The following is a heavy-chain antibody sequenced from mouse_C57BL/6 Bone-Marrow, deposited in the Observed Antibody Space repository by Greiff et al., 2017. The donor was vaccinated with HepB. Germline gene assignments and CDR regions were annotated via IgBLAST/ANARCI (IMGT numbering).Heavy chain of an antibody. CDR1: GFTFSSYA. D-gene: IGHD2-3*01. Sequence: EVKLMESGGGLVKPGGSLKLSCAASGFTFSSYAMSWVRQTPEKRLEWVATISDVGSYTYYPDNVKGRFTISRDNAKNNLYLQMSHLKSEDTAMYYCARDGEGYYAWFAYWGQGTLVTVSA. V-gene: IGHV5-4*01. CDR3: ARDGEGYYAWFAY. J-gene: IGHJ3*01. CDR2: ISDVGSYT.